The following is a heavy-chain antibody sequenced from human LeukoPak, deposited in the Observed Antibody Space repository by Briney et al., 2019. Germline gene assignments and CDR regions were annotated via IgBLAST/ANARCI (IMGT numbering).Heavy chain of an antibody. V-gene: IGHV3-30*03. Sequence: GGSLRLSCAASGFTFSSYDMHWVRQAPGKGLEWVAVISYDGSNKYYADSVKGRFTISRDNSKNTLYLQMNSLRAEDTAVYYCSTIAAAGAGDYWGQGTLVTVSS. CDR1: GFTFSSYD. J-gene: IGHJ4*02. D-gene: IGHD6-13*01. CDR3: STIAAAGAGDY. CDR2: ISYDGSNK.